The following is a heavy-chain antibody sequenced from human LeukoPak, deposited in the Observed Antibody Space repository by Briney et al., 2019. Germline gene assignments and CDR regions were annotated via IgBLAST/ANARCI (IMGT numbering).Heavy chain of an antibody. V-gene: IGHV1-2*02. J-gene: IGHJ4*02. CDR3: ARGGWGRFLEPYYFDY. CDR2: INPNSGGT. Sequence: ASVKVSCKASGYTFTGYYIHWVRQAPGQGLEWVGWINPNSGGTNYAQKFQGRVTMTRDTSISTAYMELSSLRSDDTAVYYCARGGWGRFLEPYYFDYWGQGTLVTVSS. D-gene: IGHD3-3*01. CDR1: GYTFTGYY.